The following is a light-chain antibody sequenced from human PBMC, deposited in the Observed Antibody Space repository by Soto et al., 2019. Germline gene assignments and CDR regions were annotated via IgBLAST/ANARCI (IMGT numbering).Light chain of an antibody. CDR1: QDISNN. J-gene: IGKJ4*02. CDR2: DAS. Sequence: DIQMTQSPSSLSASVGDRATITCQASQDISNNLNWYQQKPGKAPKLLIYDASTLATGVPSRFSGSGSGTEFTFTISSLQSEDIAVYYCQQYDNRPPTFGGGTKVDIK. CDR3: QQYDNRPPT. V-gene: IGKV1-33*01.